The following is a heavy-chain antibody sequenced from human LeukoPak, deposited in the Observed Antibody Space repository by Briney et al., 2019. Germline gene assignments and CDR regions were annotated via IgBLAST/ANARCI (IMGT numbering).Heavy chain of an antibody. V-gene: IGHV3-30*04. CDR3: AKLRRYSYGSGLA. CDR2: ISYDGSNK. CDR1: GFTFSSYA. D-gene: IGHD5-18*01. Sequence: GRSLRLSCAASGFTFSSYAMHWVRQAPGKGLEWVAVISYDGSNKYYADSVKGRFTISRDNSKNTLYLQMNSLRAEDTTVYYCAKLRRYSYGSGLAWGQGTLVTVSS. J-gene: IGHJ5*02.